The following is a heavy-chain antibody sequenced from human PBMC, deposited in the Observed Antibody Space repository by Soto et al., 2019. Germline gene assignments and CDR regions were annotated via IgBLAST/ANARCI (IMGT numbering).Heavy chain of an antibody. D-gene: IGHD6-19*01. CDR2: IYHSGRT. J-gene: IGHJ6*02. Sequence: QVQLQESGPGLVKPSGTLSLTCAVSGGSISSSNWWSWVRQPPGKGLGWIGEIYHSGRTNYNPSLQSRVTISLDTSQNHSSLKLSSVPAADTAVYYCARGHRSGHPYYYYYGMDVWGQGTPVTVSS. CDR1: GGSISSSNW. CDR3: ARGHRSGHPYYYYYGMDV. V-gene: IGHV4-4*02.